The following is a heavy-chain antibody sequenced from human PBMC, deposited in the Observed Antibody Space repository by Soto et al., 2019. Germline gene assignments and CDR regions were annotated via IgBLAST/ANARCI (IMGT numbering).Heavy chain of an antibody. CDR1: GYTFTSYA. CDR3: ARDLARITETAALGTH. CDR2: INAGNGNT. Sequence: QVQLVQSGAEVKKPGASVKVSCKASGYTFTSYAMHWVRQAPGQRLEWMGWINAGNGNTKYSQKFQGRVTITRDTSASTAYMELSSLRSEDTDVYYCARDLARITETAALGTHWGQGTLVTVSS. J-gene: IGHJ4*02. V-gene: IGHV1-3*01. D-gene: IGHD3-10*01.